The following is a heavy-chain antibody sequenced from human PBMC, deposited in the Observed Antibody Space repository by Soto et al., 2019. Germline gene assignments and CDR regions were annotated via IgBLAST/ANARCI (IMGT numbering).Heavy chain of an antibody. J-gene: IGHJ4*02. CDR1: GGSISSYY. V-gene: IGHV4-59*01. Sequence: QVQLQESGPGLVKPSETLSLTCTVSGGSISSYYWSWIRQPPGKGLEWIGYIYYSGSTNYNPSLKSRVTISVYTSKNQFSLKLSSVTAADTAVYYCARGSYSGSYFQVDYWGQGTLVTVSS. D-gene: IGHD1-26*01. CDR2: IYYSGST. CDR3: ARGSYSGSYFQVDY.